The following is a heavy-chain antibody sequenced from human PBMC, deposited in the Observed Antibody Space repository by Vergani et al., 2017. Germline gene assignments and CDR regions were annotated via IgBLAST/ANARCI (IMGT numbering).Heavy chain of an antibody. J-gene: IGHJ4*02. Sequence: QVQLQESGPGLVKPSETLSLTCAVSGYSISSGSYWGWIRQPPGKRLEWIGSIYHSGSTYYSPSLKSRVTMSVDTSNNQFSLKMRSVTAADTAVYYCARVEMASIGTDWGQGTLVTVSS. CDR3: ARVEMASIGTD. V-gene: IGHV4-38-2*01. D-gene: IGHD5-24*01. CDR2: IYHSGST. CDR1: GYSISSGSY.